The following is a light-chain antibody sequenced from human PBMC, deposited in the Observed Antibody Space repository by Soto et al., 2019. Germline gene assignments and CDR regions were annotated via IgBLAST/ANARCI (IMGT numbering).Light chain of an antibody. Sequence: QSVLTQPPSVSAAPGQKVTISCSGSSSNIGTNYVSWYQQLPGRAPKLVIFDNSERPSGIPDRFSGSKSGSSATLGVTGLQTGDEADYYCGTWDSDLSAEVFGGGTKVTVL. J-gene: IGLJ3*02. CDR1: SSNIGTNY. V-gene: IGLV1-51*01. CDR2: DNS. CDR3: GTWDSDLSAEV.